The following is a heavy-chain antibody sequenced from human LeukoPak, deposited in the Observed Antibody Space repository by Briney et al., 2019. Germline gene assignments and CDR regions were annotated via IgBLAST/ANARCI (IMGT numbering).Heavy chain of an antibody. V-gene: IGHV3-23*01. CDR3: AKDTSIGKYCTNGVCSPFDY. CDR2: ISDSGDYT. CDR1: GFTFSSYA. J-gene: IGHJ4*02. D-gene: IGHD2-8*01. Sequence: GGSLTLSCAGSGFTFSSYAMSWVRQALGRRLEWVSVISDSGDYTSYADSVRGRFTISRDNSRNTLYLQMISLRPEDTAVYYCAKDTSIGKYCTNGVCSPFDYWGQGTLVTVSS.